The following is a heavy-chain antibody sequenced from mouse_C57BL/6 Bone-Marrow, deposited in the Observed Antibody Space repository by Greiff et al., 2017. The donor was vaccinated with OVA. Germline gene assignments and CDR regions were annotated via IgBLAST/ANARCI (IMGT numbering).Heavy chain of an antibody. Sequence: DVKLQESGPVLVKPGASVKMSCKASGYTFTDYYMNWVKQSHGKSLEWIGVITPYTGGTSYNQKFKGKATLTVDKYSSTAYMDLNSLTSEDSAVYYCAATVHYAMDYWGQGTSVTVSS. J-gene: IGHJ4*01. CDR3: AATVHYAMDY. CDR1: GYTFTDYY. CDR2: ITPYTGGT. V-gene: IGHV1-19*01. D-gene: IGHD1-1*01.